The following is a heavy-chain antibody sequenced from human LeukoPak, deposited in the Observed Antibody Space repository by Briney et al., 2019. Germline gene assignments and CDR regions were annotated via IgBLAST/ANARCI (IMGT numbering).Heavy chain of an antibody. CDR2: IIPIFGTA. CDR1: GGTFSSYA. V-gene: IGHV1-69*13. D-gene: IGHD2-2*01. J-gene: IGHJ3*02. Sequence: SMKVSCKASGGTFSSYAISWVRQAPGQGLEWMGGIIPIFGTANYAQKFQGRVTITADESTSTAYMELSSLRSEDTAVYYCARDCSSTSCYRGDAFDIWGQGTMVTVSS. CDR3: ARDCSSTSCYRGDAFDI.